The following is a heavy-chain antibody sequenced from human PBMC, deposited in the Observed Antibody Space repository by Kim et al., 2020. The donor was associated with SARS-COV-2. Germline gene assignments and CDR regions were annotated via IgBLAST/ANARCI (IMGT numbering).Heavy chain of an antibody. D-gene: IGHD3-16*02. V-gene: IGHV4-39*01. CDR1: GGSISSSSYY. Sequence: SETLSLTCTVSGGSISSSSYYWGWIRQPPGKGLEWIGSIYYSGSTYYNPSLKSRVTISVDTSKNQFSLKLSSVTAADTAVYYCARHSPYDYVWGSYRPLSHWFDPWGQGTLVTVSS. J-gene: IGHJ5*02. CDR3: ARHSPYDYVWGSYRPLSHWFDP. CDR2: IYYSGST.